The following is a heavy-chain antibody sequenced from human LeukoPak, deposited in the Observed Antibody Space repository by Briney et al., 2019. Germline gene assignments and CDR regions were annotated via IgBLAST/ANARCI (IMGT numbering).Heavy chain of an antibody. D-gene: IGHD6-19*01. V-gene: IGHV4-39*01. CDR2: IYYSGIA. J-gene: IGHJ4*02. Sequence: PSETLSLTCTVSSGSIGSSNYYWGWIRQPPGKGLEWIGSIYYSGIAYCNPTLKSRVTISVDASKSHFSLRLSSVTAADTAVYYCARQVNSMAGTHFDVWGLGTLVPVSS. CDR3: ARQVNSMAGTHFDV. CDR1: SGSIGSSNYY.